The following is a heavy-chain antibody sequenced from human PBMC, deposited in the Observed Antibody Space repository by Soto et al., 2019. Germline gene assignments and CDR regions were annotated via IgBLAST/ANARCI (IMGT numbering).Heavy chain of an antibody. Sequence: QVQLVQSGAEVKKPGSSVKVSCKTSGGPFNNHAINWVRQAPGQGLEWVGLVIPTLATADYAQKFQGRVTITADDVTNPAYMELSSLRSDDTGVYYCASDYGEIDAFDIWGQGPLVTVSS. CDR3: ASDYGEIDAFDI. J-gene: IGHJ3*02. D-gene: IGHD4-17*01. V-gene: IGHV1-69*01. CDR2: VIPTLATA. CDR1: GGPFNNHA.